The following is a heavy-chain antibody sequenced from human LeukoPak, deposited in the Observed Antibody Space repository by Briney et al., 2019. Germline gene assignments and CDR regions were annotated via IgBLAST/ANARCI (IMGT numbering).Heavy chain of an antibody. V-gene: IGHV4-30-4*01. CDR3: ARRNDFDI. J-gene: IGHJ3*02. Sequence: SETLSLTCAVSGGSIRSGDYYWSWARQPPGKGLEWIGNIYYSGNTYYNPSLKSRVAISVDTSKNQFSLKLSSVTAADTAVYYCARRNDFDIWGQGTMVTVSS. CDR1: GGSIRSGDYY. CDR2: IYYSGNT.